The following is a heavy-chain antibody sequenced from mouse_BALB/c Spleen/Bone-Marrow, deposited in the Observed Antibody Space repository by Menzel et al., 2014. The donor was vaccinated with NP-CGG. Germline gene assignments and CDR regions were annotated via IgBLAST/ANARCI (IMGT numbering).Heavy chain of an antibody. CDR2: IIGGTGGT. V-gene: IGHV1-77*01. Sequence: QVHVKQSGGEVVKPGTSVMLSCKTSGFTFSNSYISWLKLKPGQSLEWIAWIIGGTGGTTYNQKFTGKAQLTVDTSSNTAYIQLSSLTTEDSAIYYCARPLYGSSFAWFAYWGQGTLVTVSA. CDR1: GFTFSNSY. J-gene: IGHJ3*01. D-gene: IGHD1-1*01. CDR3: ARPLYGSSFAWFAY.